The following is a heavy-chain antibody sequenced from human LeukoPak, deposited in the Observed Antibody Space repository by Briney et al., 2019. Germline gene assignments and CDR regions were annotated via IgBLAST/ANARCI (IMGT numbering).Heavy chain of an antibody. J-gene: IGHJ4*02. CDR1: GYTFTSYG. CDR2: ISAYNGNT. D-gene: IGHD3-22*01. CDR3: ARDIERYYYDSSGYSPRTPFDY. Sequence: ASVKVSCKASGYTFTSYGLSWVRQAPGQGLEWMGWISAYNGNTNYAQKLQGRVTMTTDTSTSTAYMELRSLRSDDTAVYYCARDIERYYYDSSGYSPRTPFDYWGQGTLVTVSS. V-gene: IGHV1-18*01.